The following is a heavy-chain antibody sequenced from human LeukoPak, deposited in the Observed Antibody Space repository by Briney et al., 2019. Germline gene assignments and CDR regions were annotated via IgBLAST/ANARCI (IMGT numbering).Heavy chain of an antibody. J-gene: IGHJ4*02. V-gene: IGHV4-59*01. CDR1: GGSISSYY. CDR2: IYYSGST. D-gene: IGHD1-26*01. CDR3: AREGPGSYYFDY. Sequence: SETLSLTCTFSGGSISSYYWSWIRQPPGKGLEWIGYIYYSGSTNYNPSLKSRVTISVDTSKNQFSLKLSSVTAADTAVYYCAREGPGSYYFDYWGQGTLVTVSS.